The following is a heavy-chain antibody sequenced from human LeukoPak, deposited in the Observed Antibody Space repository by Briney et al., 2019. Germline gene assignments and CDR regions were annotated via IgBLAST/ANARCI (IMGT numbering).Heavy chain of an antibody. CDR1: GGTFSSYA. J-gene: IGHJ4*02. CDR2: IIPIFGTA. CDR3: ARVAAAGPDY. V-gene: IGHV1-69*06. Sequence: SVKVSCKASGGTFSSYAISWVRQAPGQGLEWMGGIIPIFGTANYAQKFQGRVTITADKSTSTAYMELSSLTSEDTAVYYCARVAAAGPDYWGQGTLVTVSS. D-gene: IGHD6-13*01.